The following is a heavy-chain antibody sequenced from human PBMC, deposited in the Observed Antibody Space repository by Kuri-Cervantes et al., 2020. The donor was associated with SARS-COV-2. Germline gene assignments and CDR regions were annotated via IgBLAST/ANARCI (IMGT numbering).Heavy chain of an antibody. V-gene: IGHV4-39*07. J-gene: IGHJ4*02. CDR2: IYYSGST. CDR1: GGSISSSSYY. CDR3: ARFSAAAGQRTVDY. Sequence: GSLRLSCTVSGGSISSSSYYWGWIRQPPGKGLEWIGSIYYSGSTYYNPSLKSRVTISVDTSKNQFSLKLSSVTAADTAVYYCARFSAAAGQRTVDYWGQGTLVTVSS. D-gene: IGHD6-13*01.